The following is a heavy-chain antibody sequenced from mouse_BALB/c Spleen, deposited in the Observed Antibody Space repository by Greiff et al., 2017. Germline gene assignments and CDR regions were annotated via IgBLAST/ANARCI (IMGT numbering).Heavy chain of an antibody. CDR3: ARGSTMITTSGFAY. Sequence: EVQLQQSGAELVKPGASVKLSCTASGFNIKDTYMHWVKQRPEQGLEWIGRIDPANGNTKYDPKFQGKATITADTSSNTAYLQLSSLTSEATAVYYCARGSTMITTSGFAYWGQGTLVTVSA. V-gene: IGHV14-3*02. J-gene: IGHJ3*01. D-gene: IGHD2-4*01. CDR1: GFNIKDTY. CDR2: IDPANGNT.